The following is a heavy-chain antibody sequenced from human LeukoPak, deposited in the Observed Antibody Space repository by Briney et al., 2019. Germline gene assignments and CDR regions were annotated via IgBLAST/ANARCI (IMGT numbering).Heavy chain of an antibody. J-gene: IGHJ4*02. CDR3: ARDQGYDSSGYPAFDY. Sequence: ASVKLSCKASGYTFTSYGISWVRQAPGQGLEWMGWISAYNGNTNYAQKLQGRVTMTTAKSTSTAYMELSSLRTDDTAVYYCARDQGYDSSGYPAFDYWGQGTLVTVSS. D-gene: IGHD3-22*01. CDR1: GYTFTSYG. CDR2: ISAYNGNT. V-gene: IGHV1-18*01.